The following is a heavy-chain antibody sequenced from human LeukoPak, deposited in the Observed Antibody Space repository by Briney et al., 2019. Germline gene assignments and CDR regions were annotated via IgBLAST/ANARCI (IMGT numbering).Heavy chain of an antibody. CDR1: GYSISSGYL. CDR3: ARLKGYSSGWYPSYYFDY. D-gene: IGHD6-19*01. Sequence: SETLSLTCTVSGYSISSGYLWGWIRQPPGQGLEWIGSILRSGSIYYNPSLKSRVTISVDTSKNQVSLKLRSVTAADTAVYYCARLKGYSSGWYPSYYFDYWGQGTLVTVSS. J-gene: IGHJ4*02. V-gene: IGHV4-38-2*02. CDR2: ILRSGSI.